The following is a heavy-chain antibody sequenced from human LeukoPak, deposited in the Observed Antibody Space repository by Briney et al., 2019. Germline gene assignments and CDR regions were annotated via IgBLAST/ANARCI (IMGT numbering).Heavy chain of an antibody. V-gene: IGHV1-69*05. Sequence: ASVKVSCKASGGTFSSYAISWVRQAPGQGLEWMGGIIPIFGTANYAQKFQGRVTITTDESTSTAYMELSSLRSEDTAEYYCARGLGWDDWYFDLWGRGTLVTVSS. D-gene: IGHD1-26*01. J-gene: IGHJ2*01. CDR2: IIPIFGTA. CDR3: ARGLGWDDWYFDL. CDR1: GGTFSSYA.